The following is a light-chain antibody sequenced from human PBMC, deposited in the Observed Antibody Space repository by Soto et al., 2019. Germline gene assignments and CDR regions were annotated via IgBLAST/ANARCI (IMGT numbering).Light chain of an antibody. CDR3: CSYAGSSPYV. CDR1: SSDVGSYNL. V-gene: IGLV2-23*02. J-gene: IGLJ1*01. CDR2: EVS. Sequence: LTQPASVSGSPGQSITISCTGASSDVGSYNLVSWYQQHPGKAPKLMIYEVSKRPSGVSNCFSGSKSGNTASLTISGLQAEDEADYYCCSYAGSSPYVFETGTKVTAL.